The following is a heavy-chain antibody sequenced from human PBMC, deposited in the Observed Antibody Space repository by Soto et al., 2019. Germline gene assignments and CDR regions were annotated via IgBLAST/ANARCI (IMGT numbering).Heavy chain of an antibody. CDR2: IRSKAYGGTT. CDR3: TRRGPRGYDY. Sequence: PGGSLRLSCTASGFTFGDYAISWVRQAPGKGLEWVGFIRSKAYGGTTEYAASVKGRFTISRDDSKSIAYLQMNSLKTEDTAVYYCTRRGPRGYDYWGQGTLVTVAS. D-gene: IGHD5-12*01. CDR1: GFTFGDYA. V-gene: IGHV3-49*04. J-gene: IGHJ4*02.